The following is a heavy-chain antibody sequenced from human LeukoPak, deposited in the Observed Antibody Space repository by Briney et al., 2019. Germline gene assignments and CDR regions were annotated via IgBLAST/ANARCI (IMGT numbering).Heavy chain of an antibody. CDR3: ARGDYDILTGYTHYYYYMDV. CDR2: ISGSGGST. Sequence: QTGGSLRLSCAASGFTFSSYALSWVRQAPGKGLEWVSGISGSGGSTYYADSVKGRFTISRDNAKNSLYLQMNSLRAEDTAVYYCARGDYDILTGYTHYYYYMDVWGKGTTVTVSS. V-gene: IGHV3-23*01. D-gene: IGHD3-9*01. J-gene: IGHJ6*03. CDR1: GFTFSSYA.